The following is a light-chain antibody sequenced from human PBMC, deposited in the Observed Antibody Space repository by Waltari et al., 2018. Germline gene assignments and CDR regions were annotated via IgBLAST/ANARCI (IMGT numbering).Light chain of an antibody. CDR1: SSDVGGCNY. V-gene: IGLV2-11*02. Sequence: QSALTQPRSASGSPGQSVTISCTGTSSDVGGCNYVSWYQQHPGKAPKLLIYDVSKRPSGVTDRFSGSKSGNTASLTISGLQADDEADYYCCSYAGSYTYVFAAGTKVTVL. CDR3: CSYAGSYTYV. J-gene: IGLJ1*01. CDR2: DVS.